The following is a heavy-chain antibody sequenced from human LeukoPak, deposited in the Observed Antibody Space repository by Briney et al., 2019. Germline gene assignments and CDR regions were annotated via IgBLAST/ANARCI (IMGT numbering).Heavy chain of an antibody. J-gene: IGHJ4*02. CDR2: ISGSGGST. V-gene: IGHV3-23*01. CDR3: AKSDSRNLYYFDY. CDR1: GFTFSSYA. D-gene: IGHD3-22*01. Sequence: GGSLRLSCAASGFTFSSYAMSWVRQAPGKGLEWVSAISGSGGSTYYADSVKGGFTISRDNSKNTLYLQMNSLRAEDTAVYYCAKSDSRNLYYFDYWGQGTLVTVSS.